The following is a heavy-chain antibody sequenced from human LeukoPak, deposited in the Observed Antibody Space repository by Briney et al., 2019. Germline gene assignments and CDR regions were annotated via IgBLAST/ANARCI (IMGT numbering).Heavy chain of an antibody. Sequence: GGSLRLSCAASGFTFSTYWMSWFRQAPGKGLEWVADIKQDESEKYYVDSVKGRFTISRDNSKNTLYLQMNSLRAEDTAVYYCARDLSGPSITIFGVVITDRTFDYWGQGTLVTVSS. V-gene: IGHV3-7*01. CDR1: GFTFSTYW. J-gene: IGHJ4*02. CDR2: IKQDESEK. CDR3: ARDLSGPSITIFGVVITDRTFDY. D-gene: IGHD3-3*01.